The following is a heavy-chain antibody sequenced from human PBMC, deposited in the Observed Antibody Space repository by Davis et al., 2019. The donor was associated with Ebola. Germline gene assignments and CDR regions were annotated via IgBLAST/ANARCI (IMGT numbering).Heavy chain of an antibody. CDR3: ARPSSGYEASFDY. D-gene: IGHD3-22*01. V-gene: IGHV5-51*01. CDR1: GYSFTSYW. Sequence: KVSCKGSGYSFTSYWIGWVRQMPGKGLEWMGIIYPGDSDTRYSPSVQGQVTIAADKSINTAYLQWDSLKASDTAMYYCARPSSGYEASFDYWGQGTPVTVSS. J-gene: IGHJ4*02. CDR2: IYPGDSDT.